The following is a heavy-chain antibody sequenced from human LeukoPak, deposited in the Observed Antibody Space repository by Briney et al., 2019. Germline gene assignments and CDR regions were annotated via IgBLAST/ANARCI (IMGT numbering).Heavy chain of an antibody. CDR3: ARVPGYSYGYDAFDI. D-gene: IGHD5-18*01. J-gene: IGHJ3*02. V-gene: IGHV3-72*01. Sequence: PGGSLRLSCAASGFTFSDHYMDWVRQAPGKGLEWVGCTRNKANSYTTEYAASVKGRFTISGDDSKNSLYLQMNSLKTEDTAVYYCARVPGYSYGYDAFDIWGQGTMVTVSS. CDR1: GFTFSDHY. CDR2: TRNKANSYTT.